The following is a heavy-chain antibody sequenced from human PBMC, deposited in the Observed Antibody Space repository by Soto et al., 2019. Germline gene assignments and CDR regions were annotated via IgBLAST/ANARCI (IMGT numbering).Heavy chain of an antibody. CDR3: ARAEYDFWSGYYAFDI. D-gene: IGHD3-3*01. CDR2: INPNSGGT. Sequence: ASVKVSCKASGYTFTGYYMHWVRKAPGQGLEWMGWINPNSGGTNYAQKFRGRVTMTRDTSISTAYMELSRLRSDDTAVYYCARAEYDFWSGYYAFDIWGQGTMVTVSS. V-gene: IGHV1-2*02. J-gene: IGHJ3*02. CDR1: GYTFTGYY.